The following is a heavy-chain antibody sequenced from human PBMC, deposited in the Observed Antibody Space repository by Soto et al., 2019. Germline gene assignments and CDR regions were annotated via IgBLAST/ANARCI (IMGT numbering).Heavy chain of an antibody. CDR3: THYYDSSGYYPVYYYYGMDV. Sequence: GGSLSLSCTASGFTFGDYAMSWFRQAPGKGLEWVGFIRSKAYGGTTEYAASVKGRFTISRDDSKSIAYLQMNSLKTEDTAVYYCTHYYDSSGYYPVYYYYGMDVWGQGTTVTVSS. J-gene: IGHJ6*02. D-gene: IGHD3-22*01. CDR2: IRSKAYGGTT. V-gene: IGHV3-49*03. CDR1: GFTFGDYA.